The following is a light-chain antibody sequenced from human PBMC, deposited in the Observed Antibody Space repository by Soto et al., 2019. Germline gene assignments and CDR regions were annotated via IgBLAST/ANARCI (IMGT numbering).Light chain of an antibody. V-gene: IGKV3-15*01. CDR3: QQYNDWPKM. J-gene: IGKJ1*01. CDR1: QSVTSSY. Sequence: ENVLTQSPGTLSLSPGERATLSCRASQSVTSSYLAWYQQKPGQAPRLLIYSASTRATGIPARFSGSGSGTEFTLTISSLQSEDFAVYYCQQYNDWPKMFGQGTKVDIK. CDR2: SAS.